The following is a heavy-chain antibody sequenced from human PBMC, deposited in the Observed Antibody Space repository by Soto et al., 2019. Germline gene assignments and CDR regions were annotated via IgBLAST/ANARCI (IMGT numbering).Heavy chain of an antibody. D-gene: IGHD3-10*01. Sequence: SETLSLTCAVSGGSISSGGYSWSWIRQPPGKGLEWIGYMYHSGSTYYNPSLKSRVTISVDTSKNQFSLKLSSVTAADTAVYYCAREMTYYGSGSNNWFDPWGQGTLVTVSS. CDR3: AREMTYYGSGSNNWFDP. CDR2: MYHSGST. J-gene: IGHJ5*02. CDR1: GGSISSGGYS. V-gene: IGHV4-30-2*01.